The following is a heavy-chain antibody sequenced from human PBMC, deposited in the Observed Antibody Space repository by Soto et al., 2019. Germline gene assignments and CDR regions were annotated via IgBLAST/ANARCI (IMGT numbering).Heavy chain of an antibody. CDR3: VTDLNWQGH. V-gene: IGHV3-7*01. J-gene: IGHJ4*02. Sequence: GGSLRLSCVVSGFSFSSVWMTWVRQAPGKGLECVANIKYDGSEEYYVDSVKGRFTISRDNAKKSLYLQMNSLRDEDSAVYYCVTDLNWQGHWGQGTLVTVSS. CDR2: IKYDGSEE. CDR1: GFSFSSVW.